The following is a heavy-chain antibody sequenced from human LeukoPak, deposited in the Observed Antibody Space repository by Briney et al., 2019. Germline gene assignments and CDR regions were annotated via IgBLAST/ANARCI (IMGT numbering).Heavy chain of an antibody. CDR1: GGSISSYY. Sequence: SETLSLTCTVSGGSISSYYWTWIRQPAGKGLEWIGRIYTTGSTNYNPSLNSRVTMSVDTSKNQFSLKLSSVTATDTAVYYCARYIKRYFDYWGQGTLVTVSS. J-gene: IGHJ4*02. V-gene: IGHV4-4*07. CDR2: IYTTGST. CDR3: ARYIKRYFDY.